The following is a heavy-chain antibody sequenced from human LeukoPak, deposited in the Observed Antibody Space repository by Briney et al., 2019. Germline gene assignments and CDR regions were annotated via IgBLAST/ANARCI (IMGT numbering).Heavy chain of an antibody. CDR3: ARTRTSYYMDV. J-gene: IGHJ6*03. CDR1: GFTFSSYS. CDR2: ISSSSSNI. Sequence: GGSLRLSCAASGFTFSSYSMNWVRQAPGKGLEWVSYISSSSSNIYYADSVKGRFTISRDNAKNSLYLQMNSMRAEDTAVYYCARTRTSYYMDVWGKGTTVTVSS. V-gene: IGHV3-21*05.